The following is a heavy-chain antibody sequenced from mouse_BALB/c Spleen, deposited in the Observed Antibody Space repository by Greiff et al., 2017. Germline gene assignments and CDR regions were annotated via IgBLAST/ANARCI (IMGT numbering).Heavy chain of an antibody. V-gene: IGHV5-12-1*01. CDR2: ISSGGGST. J-gene: IGHJ2*01. CDR3: ARQGYDDYVFFDY. CDR1: GFAFSSYD. Sequence: EVQLMESGGGLVKPGGSLKLSCAASGFAFSSYDMSWVRQTPEKRLEWVAYISSGGGSTYYTDTVKGRFTISRDNAKNSLYLQMSSLNSEATAMYYCARQGYDDYVFFDYWGQGTTLTVSS. D-gene: IGHD2-4*01.